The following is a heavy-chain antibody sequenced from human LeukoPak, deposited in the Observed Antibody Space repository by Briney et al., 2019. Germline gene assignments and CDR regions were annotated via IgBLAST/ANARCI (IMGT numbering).Heavy chain of an antibody. J-gene: IGHJ4*02. Sequence: SETLSLTCTVSGYSISNGYYWGWIRQPPGQGLEWIGSIYHSGSIYYNPSLKSRVTISVDTSKNQLSLKLSSVTAADTAVYYCARDAGLLPAAILRSPFDYWGQGTLVTVSS. CDR3: ARDAGLLPAAILRSPFDY. CDR1: GYSISNGYY. D-gene: IGHD2-2*01. CDR2: IYHSGSI. V-gene: IGHV4-38-2*02.